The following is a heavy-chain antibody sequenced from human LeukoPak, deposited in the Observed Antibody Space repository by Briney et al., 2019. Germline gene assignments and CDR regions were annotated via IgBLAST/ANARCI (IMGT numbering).Heavy chain of an antibody. J-gene: IGHJ6*02. Sequence: ASVKVSCKASGYTFTGYYMHWVRQAPGQGLEWMGRINPNSGGTNYAQKFQGRVTMTEDTSTDTAYMELSSLRSEDTAVYYCATDSYYYDSSGPGHYGMDVWGQGTTVTVSS. CDR2: INPNSGGT. CDR1: GYTFTGYY. V-gene: IGHV1-2*06. D-gene: IGHD3-22*01. CDR3: ATDSYYYDSSGPGHYGMDV.